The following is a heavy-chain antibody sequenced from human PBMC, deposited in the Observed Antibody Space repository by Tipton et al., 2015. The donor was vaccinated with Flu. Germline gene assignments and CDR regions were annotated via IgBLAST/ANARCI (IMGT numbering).Heavy chain of an antibody. D-gene: IGHD6-19*01. CDR3: ARGVAGRARYFQH. J-gene: IGHJ1*01. Sequence: SLRLSCAASGFTFSSYGMHWVRQAPGKGLEWVAVIWYDGSNKYYADSVKGRFTISRDNSKNTLYLQMNSLRAGDTAVYYCARGVAGRARYFQHWGQGTLVTVSS. V-gene: IGHV3-33*01. CDR1: GFTFSSYG. CDR2: IWYDGSNK.